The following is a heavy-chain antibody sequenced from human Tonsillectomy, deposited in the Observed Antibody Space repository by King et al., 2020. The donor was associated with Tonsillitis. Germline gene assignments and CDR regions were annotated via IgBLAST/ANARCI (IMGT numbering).Heavy chain of an antibody. J-gene: IGHJ3*02. D-gene: IGHD3-22*01. V-gene: IGHV3-21*06. CDR2: ISNSGKYI. CDR1: GFTFSDYD. CDR3: AKDKGAGYFDNSRGAFDI. Sequence: QLVQSGGGLVKPGGSLRLSCAISGFTFSDYDMNWVRQAPGKGLEWVSSISNSGKYIYYVDSVKGRFTISRDSAKNSLYLQMSSLSAEDTAVYYCAKDKGAGYFDNSRGAFDIWGRGTMVTVSS.